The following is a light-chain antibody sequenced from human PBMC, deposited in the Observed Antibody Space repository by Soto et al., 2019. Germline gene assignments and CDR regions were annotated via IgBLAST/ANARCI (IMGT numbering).Light chain of an antibody. CDR2: WAS. J-gene: IGKJ4*01. V-gene: IGKV4-1*01. CDR1: RSLLHNSNNENH. Sequence: DIVMTQSPDSLSVSLGERATITCKASRSLLHNSNNENHFAWYQQKPGQPPKLLISWASTRESGVPDRFTDSGSETDFSLAISGVQDEDVAVYSSHQYYSIALTCGGAIKMEI. CDR3: HQYYSIALT.